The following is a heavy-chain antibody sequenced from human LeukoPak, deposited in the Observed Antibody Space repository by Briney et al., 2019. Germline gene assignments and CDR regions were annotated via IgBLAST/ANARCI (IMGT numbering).Heavy chain of an antibody. CDR3: ARDREVLTGSYDAFDI. V-gene: IGHV3-30-3*01. Sequence: GGSLGLSCTASGLSFSDHAMYWVRQAPGKGLEWVAVISYDSTNKYYSDSVKGRFSISRDNSKRTVWLQMNSLRSDDTALYYCARDREVLTGSYDAFDIWGQGTMVTVSS. D-gene: IGHD3-10*01. J-gene: IGHJ3*02. CDR1: GLSFSDHA. CDR2: ISYDSTNK.